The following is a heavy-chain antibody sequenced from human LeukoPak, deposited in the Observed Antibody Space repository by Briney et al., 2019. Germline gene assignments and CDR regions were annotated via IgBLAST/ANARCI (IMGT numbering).Heavy chain of an antibody. D-gene: IGHD3-9*01. CDR3: AKWGDYGVLTGYYVSDY. CDR1: GFTFSNYA. Sequence: GGSLRLSCAVSGFTFSNYAMSWVRQAPGKGLEWVSAITGSGGNTYYADSVKGRFTISRDNSKNTVFLQMNSLRAEDTAVYYCAKWGDYGVLTGYYVSDYWGQGTLVTVSS. V-gene: IGHV3-23*01. J-gene: IGHJ4*02. CDR2: ITGSGGNT.